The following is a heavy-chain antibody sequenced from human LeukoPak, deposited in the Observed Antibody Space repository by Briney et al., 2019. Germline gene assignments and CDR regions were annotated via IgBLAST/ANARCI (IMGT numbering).Heavy chain of an antibody. CDR2: INPSGGST. CDR1: GYTLTSYY. CDR3: ARGGAPRLHFQN. Sequence: ASVKVSCKASGYTLTSYYLHWVRQAPGQGLEWMAIINPSGGSTSHAQKFQGRVTMTRDTSASTVYMELSSLRSGDTAVYYCARGGAPRLHFQNWGQGTLVTVSS. J-gene: IGHJ1*01. V-gene: IGHV1-46*01. D-gene: IGHD6-6*01.